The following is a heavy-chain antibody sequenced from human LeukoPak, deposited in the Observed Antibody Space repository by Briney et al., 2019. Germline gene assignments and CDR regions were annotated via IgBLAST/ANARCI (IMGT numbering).Heavy chain of an antibody. V-gene: IGHV4-38-2*02. Sequence: SETLSLTYTVSGYSISSGYFWGWIRQTPGTGLEWIGSLSHSGNSHYNPSLQSRVTISVDTSKNQFSLKLSSVTAADTAVYYCARGRYDFWSGRDTPHYYFDYWGQGTLVTVSS. CDR3: ARGRYDFWSGRDTPHYYFDY. CDR1: GYSISSGYF. CDR2: LSHSGNS. J-gene: IGHJ4*02. D-gene: IGHD3-3*01.